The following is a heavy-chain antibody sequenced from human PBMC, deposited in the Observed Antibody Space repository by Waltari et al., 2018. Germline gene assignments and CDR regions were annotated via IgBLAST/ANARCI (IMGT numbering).Heavy chain of an antibody. V-gene: IGHV4-39*01. J-gene: IGHJ4*02. CDR2: ITYGGNP. CDR3: ARHLHNGGIDS. D-gene: IGHD3-16*01. CDR1: GGSISSSSISSNAYY. Sequence: QLQLHESGPGLVKPSETLSLTCTVSGGSISSSSISSNAYYWTWFRQPPGKGLEWTWSITYGGNPNYTPSRYSRVTISEYTSKKQFSLKLMSLTATDTAVDYCARHLHNGGIDSWGQGILVTVSS.